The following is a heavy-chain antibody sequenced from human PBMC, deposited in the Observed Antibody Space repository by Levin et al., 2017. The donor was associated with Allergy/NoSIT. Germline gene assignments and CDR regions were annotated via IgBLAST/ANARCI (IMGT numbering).Heavy chain of an antibody. V-gene: IGHV3-23*01. Sequence: RPGGSLRLSCTTSGFTFSNYAMSWVRQAPGKGLEWVSAISSGSSGGANTNYADSVRGRFTISRDNSKNTLYLHMNSLRAEDTGVYYCADRKTGYFEYWGQGTLVTASS. J-gene: IGHJ4*02. CDR3: ADRKTGYFEY. D-gene: IGHD3-22*01. CDR1: GFTFSNYA. CDR2: ISSGSSGGANT.